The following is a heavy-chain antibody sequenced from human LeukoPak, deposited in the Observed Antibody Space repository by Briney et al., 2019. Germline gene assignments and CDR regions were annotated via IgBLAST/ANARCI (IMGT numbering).Heavy chain of an antibody. CDR3: VGGAPNWGFDF. J-gene: IGHJ4*02. Sequence: ASVKVSCKASRYTFSSSDSNWVRQAAGQGFEWMGWMSPTSGNTGYAQNFQGRVTMTRDTSISTAYMELTSLRSEDTAVYYCVGGAPNWGFDFWGQGTLVIVSS. D-gene: IGHD7-27*01. V-gene: IGHV1-8*01. CDR2: MSPTSGNT. CDR1: RYTFSSSD.